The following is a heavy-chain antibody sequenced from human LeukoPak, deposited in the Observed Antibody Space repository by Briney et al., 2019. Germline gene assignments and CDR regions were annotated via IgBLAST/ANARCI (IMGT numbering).Heavy chain of an antibody. CDR2: IYHSGST. D-gene: IGHD1-26*01. V-gene: IGHV4-30-2*01. CDR3: ASNTPSGSYLSYNFDY. J-gene: IGHJ4*02. CDR1: GGSISSGGYS. Sequence: SETLSLTCAVSGGSISSGGYSWSWIRQPPGKGLEWIGYIYHSGSTYYNPSLKSRVTISVDRSKNQFSLKLSSVTAADTAVYYCASNTPSGSYLSYNFDYWGQGTLVTVSS.